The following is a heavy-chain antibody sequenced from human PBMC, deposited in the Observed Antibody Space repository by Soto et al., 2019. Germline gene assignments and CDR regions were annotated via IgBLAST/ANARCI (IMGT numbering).Heavy chain of an antibody. D-gene: IGHD4-4*01. J-gene: IGHJ4*02. CDR1: GGTFNSYA. Sequence: QVQLVQSGAAVKKPGSSVKVSCKASGGTFNSYAISWVRQDPGQGLEWMGGIIPIFGTANYAQKFQGRVTITADESTSTAYMELSSLRSEDTAVYYCARDGGVYDYSPFDYWGQGTLVTVSS. CDR3: ARDGGVYDYSPFDY. V-gene: IGHV1-69*12. CDR2: IIPIFGTA.